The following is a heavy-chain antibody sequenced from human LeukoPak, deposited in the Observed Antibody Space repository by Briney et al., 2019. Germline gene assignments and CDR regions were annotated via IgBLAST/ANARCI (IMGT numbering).Heavy chain of an antibody. CDR1: GGSISSGGYY. J-gene: IGHJ4*02. V-gene: IGHV4-30-2*01. CDR2: IYHSGST. CDR3: ARADDVGSSLH. D-gene: IGHD6-13*01. Sequence: SQTLSLTCTVSGGSISSGGYYWSWIRQPPGKGLEWIGYIYHSGSTYYNPSLKSRVTISVDRSKNQFSLKLSSVTAADTAVYYCARADDVGSSLHWGQGTLVTVSS.